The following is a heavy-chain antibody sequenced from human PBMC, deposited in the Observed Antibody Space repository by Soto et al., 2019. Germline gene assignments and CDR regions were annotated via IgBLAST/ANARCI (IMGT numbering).Heavy chain of an antibody. V-gene: IGHV4-39*01. CDR3: VRTSSTSQYGAGYFEY. J-gene: IGHJ4*02. CDR1: GGSISSSSY. CDR2: ISYTGST. Sequence: PSETLSLTCTVSGGSISSSSYWGWIRQPPGKGLEWIGSISYTGSTYYNPSLKSRVTVSVDTSKNQFSLKLSSVTAADTAVYYCVRTSSTSQYGAGYFEYWGQGTLVTVSS. D-gene: IGHD2-2*01.